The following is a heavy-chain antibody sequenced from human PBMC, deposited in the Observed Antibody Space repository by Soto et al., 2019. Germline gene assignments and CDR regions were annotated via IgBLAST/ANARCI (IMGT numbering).Heavy chain of an antibody. V-gene: IGHV4-30-2*01. CDR1: CGSIISGGYS. CDR2: IYHSGST. Sequence: SETLSLTCAFSCGSIISGGYSWSWIRQPPGKGLEWIGYIYHSGSTYYNPSLKSRVTISVDRSKNQFSLKLSSVTAADTAVYYCAGAAYGSGNFDYWGQGTLVTVSS. D-gene: IGHD3-10*01. J-gene: IGHJ4*02. CDR3: AGAAYGSGNFDY.